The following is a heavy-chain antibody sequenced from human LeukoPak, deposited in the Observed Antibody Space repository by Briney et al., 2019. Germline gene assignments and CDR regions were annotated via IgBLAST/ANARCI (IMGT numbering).Heavy chain of an antibody. CDR3: ARGLYCSSTSCHGNAFDI. J-gene: IGHJ3*02. Sequence: PGGSLRLSCAASGFTFSSYWMHWVRQAPGKGLVWVSRINSDGSSTSYADSVKGRFTISRDNAKNTLYLQMNSLRAEDTAVYYCARGLYCSSTSCHGNAFDIWGQGTMVTVSS. D-gene: IGHD2-2*01. V-gene: IGHV3-74*01. CDR2: INSDGSST. CDR1: GFTFSSYW.